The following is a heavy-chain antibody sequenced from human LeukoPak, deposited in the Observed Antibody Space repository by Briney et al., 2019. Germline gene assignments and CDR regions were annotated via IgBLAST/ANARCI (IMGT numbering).Heavy chain of an antibody. CDR1: GFSLSTYA. CDR3: ARALGYYGSGSYFYGMDV. CDR2: ISYDGGDK. D-gene: IGHD3-10*01. J-gene: IGHJ6*02. V-gene: IGHV3-30*04. Sequence: SGRSLTLSCATSGFSLSTYAMHWVRQAPGNGLEWVALISYDGGDKYYADSVKGRVTISRDNSKNTLYLQISSLRPEDTAVYYCARALGYYGSGSYFYGMDVWGQGTTVTVSS.